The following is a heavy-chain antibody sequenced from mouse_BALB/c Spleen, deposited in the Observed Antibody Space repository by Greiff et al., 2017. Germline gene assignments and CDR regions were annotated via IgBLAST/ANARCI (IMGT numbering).Heavy chain of an antibody. CDR1: GYTFTSYY. V-gene: IGHV1S81*02. CDR2: INPSNGGT. D-gene: IGHD4-1*02. J-gene: IGHJ1*01. Sequence: VQLQQSGAELVKPGASVKLSCKASGYTFTSYYMYWVKQRPGQGLEWIGEINPSNGGTNFNEKFKSKATLTVDKSSSTAYMQLSSLTSEDSAVYYCTRSTAWYFDVWGAGTTVTVSS. CDR3: TRSTAWYFDV.